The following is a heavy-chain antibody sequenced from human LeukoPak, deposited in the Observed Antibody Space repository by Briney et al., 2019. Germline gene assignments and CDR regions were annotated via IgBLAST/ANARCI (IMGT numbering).Heavy chain of an antibody. D-gene: IGHD3-3*01. Sequence: GGSLRLSCAASGFTFSSYAMSWVRQAPGKGLEWVSAISGGGGSTYYADSVKGRFTISRDNSKNTLYLQMNSLRAEDTAVYYCAKDRPSLYYDFWSGYYTRGTLFDYWGQGTLVTVSS. J-gene: IGHJ4*02. V-gene: IGHV3-23*01. CDR1: GFTFSSYA. CDR3: AKDRPSLYYDFWSGYYTRGTLFDY. CDR2: ISGGGGST.